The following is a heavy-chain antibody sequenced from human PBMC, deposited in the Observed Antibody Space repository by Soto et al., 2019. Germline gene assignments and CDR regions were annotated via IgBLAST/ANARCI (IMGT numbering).Heavy chain of an antibody. CDR1: GGSISSGCYS. V-gene: IGHV4-30-2*01. J-gene: IGHJ3*02. CDR2: IYHSGST. CDR3: ARYEYSSSPSRSDAFDI. D-gene: IGHD6-6*01. Sequence: KTSDTLSLTCAVSGGSISSGCYSWSWIRQPPGKGLERIGYIYHSGSTYYNPSLKSRVTISVDRSKNQFSLKLSSVTAADTAVYYCARYEYSSSPSRSDAFDIWGQRTMFPVS.